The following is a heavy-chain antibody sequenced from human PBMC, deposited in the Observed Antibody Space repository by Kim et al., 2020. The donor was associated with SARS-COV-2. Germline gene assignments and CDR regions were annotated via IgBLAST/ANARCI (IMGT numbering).Heavy chain of an antibody. CDR1: GGSISSSSYY. CDR2: IYYSGST. V-gene: IGHV4-39*06. J-gene: IGHJ5*02. D-gene: IGHD3-9*01. Sequence: SETLSLTCTVSGGSISSSSYYWGWIRQPPGKGLEWIGSIYYSGSTYYNPTLKSRVTISVDTSKNQFTLKLSSVTAADTAVYYCARAHDILTGAPYRVNWFDPWGQGTLVTVSS. CDR3: ARAHDILTGAPYRVNWFDP.